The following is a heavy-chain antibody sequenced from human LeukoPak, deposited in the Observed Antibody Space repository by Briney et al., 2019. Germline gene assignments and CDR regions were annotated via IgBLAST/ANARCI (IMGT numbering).Heavy chain of an antibody. Sequence: SETLSLTCTLSGDSMRDYYWSWTRQPPGRGLEWIGEVYYSGSTHYNPSLKSRVTISVDTSKNQFSLRLRSVTAADTAVYYCARELDGNGGWFDPWGQGTLVTVSS. D-gene: IGHD5-24*01. CDR3: ARELDGNGGWFDP. V-gene: IGHV4-59*01. CDR2: VYYSGST. J-gene: IGHJ5*02. CDR1: GDSMRDYY.